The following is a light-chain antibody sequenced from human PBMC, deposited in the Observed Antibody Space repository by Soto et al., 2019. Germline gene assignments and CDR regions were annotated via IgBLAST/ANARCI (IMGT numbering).Light chain of an antibody. CDR1: QIINKYF. J-gene: IGKJ1*01. Sequence: EIVLTQSPGSLSLSPGETATLSFRASQIINKYFLAWHQQRPGQAPRLLIFRASQRASGIPDRFRGSGSGTDFTLTITGLEPEDFAVYYSQQYTNAPRTFGQGTKVEIK. CDR2: RAS. CDR3: QQYTNAPRT. V-gene: IGKV3-20*01.